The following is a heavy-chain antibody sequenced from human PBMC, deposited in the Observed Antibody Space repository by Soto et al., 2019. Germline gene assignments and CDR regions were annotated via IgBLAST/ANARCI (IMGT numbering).Heavy chain of an antibody. J-gene: IGHJ4*02. CDR2: MNANNGNT. V-gene: IGHV1-18*01. D-gene: IGHD3-22*01. CDR1: GYTFTSYD. Sequence: ASVKVSCKASGYTFTSYDINWVRQATGQGLEWMGWMNANNGNTNYAQRLQGRVTMTTDTSTSTAYMELRSLRSDDTAVYYCARDGANYYDSSGYYQSHYWGQGTLVTVSS. CDR3: ARDGANYYDSSGYYQSHY.